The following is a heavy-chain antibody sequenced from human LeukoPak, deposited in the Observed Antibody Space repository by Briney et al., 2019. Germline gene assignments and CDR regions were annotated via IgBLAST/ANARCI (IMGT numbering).Heavy chain of an antibody. J-gene: IGHJ5*02. V-gene: IGHV3-30*18. CDR2: ISNDGSNK. CDR3: AKALTGVNYWLDQ. CDR1: GVTFSSYG. D-gene: IGHD1-7*01. Sequence: GGSLRLSCAASGVTFSSYGMHWVRQAPGKGLEWVAVISNDGSNKHYADSVKGRFTISRDNAKNTLYLQMNNLRAEDTAVYYCAKALTGVNYWLDQWGQGTLVTVSS.